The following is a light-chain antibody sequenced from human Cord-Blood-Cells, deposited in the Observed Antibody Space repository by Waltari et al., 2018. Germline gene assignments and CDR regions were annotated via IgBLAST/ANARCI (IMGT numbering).Light chain of an antibody. CDR2: YDR. CDR1: NIGSKS. V-gene: IGLV3-21*04. CDR3: QVWDSSSGV. J-gene: IGLJ2*01. Sequence: SYVLTQPPSVSVAPGKTPRITCGGTNIGSKSVHWYQQTPGQAPVLVIYYDRDRPSGIPERFSGSNAGNTATLTISRVEAGDEADYYCQVWDSSSGVFGGGTKLTVL.